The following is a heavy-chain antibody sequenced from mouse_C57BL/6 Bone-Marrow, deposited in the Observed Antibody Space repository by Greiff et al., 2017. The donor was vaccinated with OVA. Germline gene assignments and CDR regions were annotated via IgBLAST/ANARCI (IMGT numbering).Heavy chain of an antibody. CDR2: IRLKSDNYAT. V-gene: IGHV6-3*01. CDR3: TGVHYYGSSYYFDY. Sequence: EVKVVESGGGLVQPGGSMKLSCVASGFTFSNYWMNWVRQSPEKGLEWVAQIRLKSDNYATHYAESVKGRFTISRDDSKSSVYLQMNNLRAEDTGIYYCTGVHYYGSSYYFDYWGQGTTLTVSS. D-gene: IGHD1-1*01. J-gene: IGHJ2*01. CDR1: GFTFSNYW.